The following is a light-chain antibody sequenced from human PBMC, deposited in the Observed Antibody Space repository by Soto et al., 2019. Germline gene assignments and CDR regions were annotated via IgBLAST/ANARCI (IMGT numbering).Light chain of an antibody. V-gene: IGLV1-47*01. Sequence: QSVLTQPPSASGTPGQRVTISCSGSSSNIGSNYVYCYQQLPGTAPKLLSYRNNQRPSGVPDRFSGSKSGTSASLAISGLRSEDEADYYCAAWDDSLSGVVFGGGTKLTVL. J-gene: IGLJ2*01. CDR2: RNN. CDR1: SSNIGSNY. CDR3: AAWDDSLSGVV.